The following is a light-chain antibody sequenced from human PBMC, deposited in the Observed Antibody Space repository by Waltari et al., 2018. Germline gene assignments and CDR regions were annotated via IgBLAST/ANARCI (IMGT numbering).Light chain of an antibody. J-gene: IGLJ1*01. Sequence: SYVLNQPPSVSVAPGQTARITCGGNNIPSKLVNTYRQSPGQSPVVVISYDNDRAAGIPERFSGSNSGNTATLTISSVEAGDEADYYCHVWDANTDPGVFGTGTEVTVL. CDR1: NIPSKL. V-gene: IGLV3-21*01. CDR2: YDN. CDR3: HVWDANTDPGV.